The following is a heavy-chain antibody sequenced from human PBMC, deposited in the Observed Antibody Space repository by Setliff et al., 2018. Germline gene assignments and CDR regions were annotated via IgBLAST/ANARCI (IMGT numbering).Heavy chain of an antibody. Sequence: GGSLRLSCAASGFTFSSYAMSWVRQAPGKGLVWVSRVNSDGSEIYYVDSVRGRFTISRDNARNSLYLQMNSLRVEDTAIYYCATDLNWENYWGRGTLVTVSS. CDR2: VNSDGSEI. V-gene: IGHV3-21*06. J-gene: IGHJ4*02. CDR3: ATDLNWENY. D-gene: IGHD7-27*01. CDR1: GFTFSSYA.